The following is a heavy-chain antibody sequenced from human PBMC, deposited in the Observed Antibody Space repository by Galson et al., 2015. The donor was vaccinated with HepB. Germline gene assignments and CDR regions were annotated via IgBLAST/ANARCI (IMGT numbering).Heavy chain of an antibody. Sequence: SLRLSCAASGFTFSSYSMNWVRQAPGKGLEWVSYISSSSSTIYYADSVKGRFTISRGNAKNSLYLQMNSLRDEDTAVYYCARSLRPDYYGSGSYYNYYYYYGMDVWGQGTTVTVSS. CDR3: ARSLRPDYYGSGSYYNYYYYYGMDV. V-gene: IGHV3-48*02. CDR1: GFTFSSYS. CDR2: ISSSSSTI. J-gene: IGHJ6*02. D-gene: IGHD3-10*01.